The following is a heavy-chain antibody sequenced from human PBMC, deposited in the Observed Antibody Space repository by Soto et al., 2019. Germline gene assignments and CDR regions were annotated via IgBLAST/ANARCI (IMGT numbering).Heavy chain of an antibody. CDR2: ISGSGDSK. Sequence: EVQLLESGGGLVQPGGSLRLSCAASGFTFSSYAMSWVRQAPGKGLEGVSVISGSGDSKYYADSVKGRFTISRDNSKNTLYLKMNSLRVEETAASYCAKRAYGSDFDYWGQGTLVTVSS. CDR1: GFTFSSYA. CDR3: AKRAYGSDFDY. J-gene: IGHJ4*02. D-gene: IGHD3-10*01. V-gene: IGHV3-23*01.